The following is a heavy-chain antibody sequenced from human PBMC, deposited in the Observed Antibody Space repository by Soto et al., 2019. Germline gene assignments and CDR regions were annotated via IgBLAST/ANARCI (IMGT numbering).Heavy chain of an antibody. CDR1: GFTVSGNY. J-gene: IGHJ4*02. CDR3: ASSPRERTSYFDF. V-gene: IGHV3-66*01. CDR2: IHAGGST. Sequence: EVQLVESGGVLVQPGGSLRLSCAASGFTVSGNYMSWVRKAPGKGLECVSVIHAGGSTYYADSVKGRFTISTDNSKNKLFLQMKSLRAEDTAVYYCASSPRERTSYFDFWGQGTLVNVSS.